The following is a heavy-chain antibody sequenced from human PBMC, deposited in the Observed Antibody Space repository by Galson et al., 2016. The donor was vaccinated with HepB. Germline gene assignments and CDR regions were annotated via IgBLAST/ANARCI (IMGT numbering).Heavy chain of an antibody. CDR1: GFAFSSYA. J-gene: IGHJ3*02. D-gene: IGHD6-13*01. CDR2: ISYDGSIS. Sequence: SLRLSCAASGFAFSSYAMRWVRQAPGKGLEWVAGISYDGSISNYADSVKGRFTISRDSSKNTVYLQMSSLRAEDTAMYYCTREGAPGTSSWYAFDIWGQGTMVTVSS. CDR3: TREGAPGTSSWYAFDI. V-gene: IGHV3-30*04.